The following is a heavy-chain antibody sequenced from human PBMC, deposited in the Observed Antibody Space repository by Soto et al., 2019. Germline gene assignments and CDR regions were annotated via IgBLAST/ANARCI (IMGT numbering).Heavy chain of an antibody. V-gene: IGHV4-59*01. D-gene: IGHD5-18*01. CDR3: ARGGYSYGYYYYGIDV. J-gene: IGHJ6*02. CDR1: GGSISSYY. CDR2: IYYSGST. Sequence: SETLSLTCTVSGGSISSYYWSWIRQPPGKGLEWIGYIYYSGSTNYNPSLKSRVTISVDTSKNQFSLKLSSVTAADTAVYYRARGGYSYGYYYYGIDVWGQGTTVTVSS.